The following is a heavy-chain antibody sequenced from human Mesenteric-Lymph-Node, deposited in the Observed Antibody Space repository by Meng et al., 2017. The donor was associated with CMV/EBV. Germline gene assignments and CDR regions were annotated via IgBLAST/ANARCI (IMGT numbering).Heavy chain of an antibody. CDR2: IWFDGGNK. V-gene: IGHV3-30*02. D-gene: IGHD3-3*01. Sequence: GESLKISCAASGFTFSNYGMHWVRQAPGKGLEWVAFIWFDGGNKYYADSVKGRFTISRDNSKNTLYLQMSSLRAEDTAVYYCAKDVGYYDFWSGFDPWGQGTLVTVSS. J-gene: IGHJ5*02. CDR3: AKDVGYYDFWSGFDP. CDR1: GFTFSNYG.